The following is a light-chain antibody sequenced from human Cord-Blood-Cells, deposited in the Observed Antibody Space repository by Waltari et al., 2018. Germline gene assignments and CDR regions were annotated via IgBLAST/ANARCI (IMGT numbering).Light chain of an antibody. CDR1: SSDVGGYNS. V-gene: IGLV2-11*01. CDR2: DVS. CDR3: CSDAGSYTLV. J-gene: IGLJ2*01. Sequence: QSALTQPRSVSGSPGQSVTISCTGTSSDVGGYNSVSWYQQHTGKAPKLMIYDVSKRPSGVPDRFSGSKSGNTASLTISGLQAEDEADYYCCSDAGSYTLVFGGGTKLTVL.